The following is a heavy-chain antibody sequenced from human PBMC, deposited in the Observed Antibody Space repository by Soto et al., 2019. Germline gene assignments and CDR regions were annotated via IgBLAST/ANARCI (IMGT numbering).Heavy chain of an antibody. D-gene: IGHD6-19*01. CDR1: GFTSSSFA. CDR3: ARRSSGWYFDY. Sequence: GGSLRHSCAASGFTSSSFAMNWVRQAPGKGLEWVSVISGSGGSTYYADSVKGRFTISRDNSRNTLYLQMNSLRAEDTAVYYCARRSSGWYFDYWGQGT. J-gene: IGHJ4*02. CDR2: ISGSGGST. V-gene: IGHV3-23*01.